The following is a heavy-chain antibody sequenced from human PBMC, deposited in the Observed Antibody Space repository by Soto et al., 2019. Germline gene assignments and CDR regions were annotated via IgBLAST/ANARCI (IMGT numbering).Heavy chain of an antibody. J-gene: IGHJ4*02. Sequence: GGSLRLSCAASGFTFSSYAMHWVRQAPGKGLEWVAVISYDGSNKYYADSVKGRFTISRDNSKNTLYLQMNSLRAEDTAVYYCASGTVATTDDYWGQGTLVTVSS. D-gene: IGHD5-12*01. V-gene: IGHV3-30-3*01. CDR1: GFTFSSYA. CDR2: ISYDGSNK. CDR3: ASGTVATTDDY.